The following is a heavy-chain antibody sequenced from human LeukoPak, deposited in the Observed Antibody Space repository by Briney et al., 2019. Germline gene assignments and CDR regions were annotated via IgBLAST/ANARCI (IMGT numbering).Heavy chain of an antibody. Sequence: PSETLSLTCTVSGGSISSYYWSWIRQPAGKGLEWIGRIYTSGSTNYNPSLKSRVTMSVDTSKNQFSLKLSSVTAADTAVYHCARGRYCSSTSCYPYYYYMDVWGKGTTVTVSS. CDR3: ARGRYCSSTSCYPYYYYMDV. CDR2: IYTSGST. D-gene: IGHD2-2*01. CDR1: GGSISSYY. V-gene: IGHV4-4*07. J-gene: IGHJ6*03.